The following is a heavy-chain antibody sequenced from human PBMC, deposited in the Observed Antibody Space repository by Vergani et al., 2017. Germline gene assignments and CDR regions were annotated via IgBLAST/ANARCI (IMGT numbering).Heavy chain of an antibody. Sequence: EVQLLESVGGLVQPGGSLRLSCEASGFSFPSYAMSWVRQAPGKGLEWVSSVSGSSATPYYADSVKGRFIISRDNSKNTLHLQMNSLRADDTAVYYCTKGSRGYTGYFFDYWGQGTLATVSS. D-gene: IGHD5-12*01. CDR3: TKGSRGYTGYFFDY. CDR1: GFSFPSYA. V-gene: IGHV3-23*01. CDR2: VSGSSATP. J-gene: IGHJ4*02.